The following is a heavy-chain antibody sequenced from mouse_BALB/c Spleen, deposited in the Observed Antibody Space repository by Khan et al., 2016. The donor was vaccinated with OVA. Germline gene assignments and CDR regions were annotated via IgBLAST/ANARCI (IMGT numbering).Heavy chain of an antibody. CDR2: IYPGTGNI. J-gene: IGHJ2*01. Sequence: QVHVKQSGAELVRPGASVKLSCKTSGYIFTTYWIHWVKQRSGQGLEWIARIYPGTGNIYYSANFKGKATLTADNSSSTAYMQCSSLKSEDSAVYVCAREEALYYFDYWGQGTTLTVSS. CDR1: GYIFTTYW. CDR3: AREEALYYFDY. V-gene: IGHV1-76*01. D-gene: IGHD3-2*02.